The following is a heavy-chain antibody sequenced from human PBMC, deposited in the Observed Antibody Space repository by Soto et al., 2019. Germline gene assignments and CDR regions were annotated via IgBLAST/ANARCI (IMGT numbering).Heavy chain of an antibody. V-gene: IGHV3-30*03. D-gene: IGHD1-26*01. Sequence: QVQLVESGGGVVQPGRSLRLSCAASGFTFSHYGIHWVRQAPGKGLGWLAVISYDGSNKHYADSVRGRFTVSRDNSKTTLYLQMNSLRAEDTAVYFCARYSGKYQGPIDYWGQGTLVTVSS. J-gene: IGHJ4*02. CDR3: ARYSGKYQGPIDY. CDR2: ISYDGSNK. CDR1: GFTFSHYG.